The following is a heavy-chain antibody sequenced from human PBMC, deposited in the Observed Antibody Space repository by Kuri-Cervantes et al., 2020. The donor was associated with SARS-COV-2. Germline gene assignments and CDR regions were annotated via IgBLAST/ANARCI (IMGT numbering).Heavy chain of an antibody. CDR2: NNGYNDNT. J-gene: IGHJ4*02. CDR3: ARGIVVVVAALGYFDH. CDR1: GYTFTIYG. D-gene: IGHD2-15*01. Sequence: ASVKVSCKASGYTFTIYGSSWVRQAPGQGLEWMGWNNGYNDNTKNAQKLQGRVTMTTTTSTSTAYMELRSLRSDDTAVYYCARGIVVVVAALGYFDHWGQGTLVTVSS. V-gene: IGHV1-18*04.